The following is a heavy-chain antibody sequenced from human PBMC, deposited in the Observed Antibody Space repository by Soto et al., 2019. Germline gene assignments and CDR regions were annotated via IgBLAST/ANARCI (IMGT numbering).Heavy chain of an antibody. CDR1: GFTFSVSA. CDR3: ARHRLIWANHMMTLISHGGIDI. V-gene: IGHV3-73*01. Sequence: GGSLRLSCAASGFTFSVSAMHWVRQPSGKGLEWVGRIRSRAGNYATAYAASVKGRFTISRDDSKNTTYLQISSLITEDTAVYFCARHRLIWANHMMTLISHGGIDIWGQGAAVTGSS. CDR2: IRSRAGNYAT. J-gene: IGHJ3*02. D-gene: IGHD2-8*01.